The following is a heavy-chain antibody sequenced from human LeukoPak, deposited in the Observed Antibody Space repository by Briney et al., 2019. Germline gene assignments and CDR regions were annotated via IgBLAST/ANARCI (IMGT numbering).Heavy chain of an antibody. V-gene: IGHV3-23*01. Sequence: GGSLRLSCTASGFTFSAYAMMWVRQAPGKGPEWVSAIRGGGGSEFYADPVKGWFTISRDNSKNTLFLQMNNLRPEDTAVYYCGRDPNGDYIGAFDMWGPGTMVTVSS. D-gene: IGHD4-17*01. J-gene: IGHJ3*02. CDR3: GRDPNGDYIGAFDM. CDR1: GFTFSAYA. CDR2: IRGGGGSE.